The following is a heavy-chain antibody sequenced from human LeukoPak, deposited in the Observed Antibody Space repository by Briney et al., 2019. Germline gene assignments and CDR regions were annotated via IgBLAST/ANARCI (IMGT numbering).Heavy chain of an antibody. V-gene: IGHV4-59*08. CDR1: GGSISSYY. CDR3: ARHPYCSSTSCYIWFDP. J-gene: IGHJ5*02. D-gene: IGHD2-2*02. CDR2: IYYSGST. Sequence: SETLSLTCTVSGGSISSYYWSWIRQPPGEGLEWIGYIYYSGSTNYNPSLKSRVTVSVDTSKNQFSLKLSSVTAADTAVYYCARHPYCSSTSCYIWFDPWGQGTLVTVPS.